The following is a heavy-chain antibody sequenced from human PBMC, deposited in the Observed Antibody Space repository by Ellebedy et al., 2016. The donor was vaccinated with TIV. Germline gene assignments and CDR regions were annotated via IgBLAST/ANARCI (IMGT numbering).Heavy chain of an antibody. J-gene: IGHJ4*02. D-gene: IGHD2-2*01. V-gene: IGHV1-3*01. CDR2: INAGNGNT. CDR3: ATGVVPAAIIDY. Sequence: ASVKVSXXASGYTFTSYAMHWVRQAPGQRLEWMGWINAGNGNTKYSQKFQGRVTITRDTSASTAYMELSSLRSEDTAVYYCATGVVPAAIIDYWGQGTLVTVSS. CDR1: GYTFTSYA.